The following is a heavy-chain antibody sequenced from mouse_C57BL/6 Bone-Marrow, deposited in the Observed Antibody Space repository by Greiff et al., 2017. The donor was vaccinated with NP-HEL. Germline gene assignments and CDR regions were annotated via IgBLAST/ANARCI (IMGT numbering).Heavy chain of an antibody. V-gene: IGHV14-3*01. CDR1: GFNIKNTY. D-gene: IGHD1-1*01. Sequence: VQLQQSVAELVRPGASVKLSCTASGFNIKNTYMHWVKQRPEQGLEWIGRIDPANGNTKYAPKFQGKATITADTSSNPAYLQLSSLTSEDTAIYYCALYYDGSSYPDWYFDVWGTGTTVTVSS. CDR2: IDPANGNT. J-gene: IGHJ1*03. CDR3: ALYYDGSSYPDWYFDV.